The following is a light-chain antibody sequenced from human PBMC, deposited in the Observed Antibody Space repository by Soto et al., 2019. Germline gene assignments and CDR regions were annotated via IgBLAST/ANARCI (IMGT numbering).Light chain of an antibody. Sequence: ELVLTQSPGTLSLSPGERATLSCRASQSVSSSYLAWYQQKPGEAPRLLIYGASSSAPGIPASFTGSGSGTDSTLTISRLEPEDFAVYYCQQYPGYTFGQGTKLQIK. V-gene: IGKV3-20*01. CDR3: QQYPGYT. CDR1: QSVSSSY. J-gene: IGKJ2*01. CDR2: GAS.